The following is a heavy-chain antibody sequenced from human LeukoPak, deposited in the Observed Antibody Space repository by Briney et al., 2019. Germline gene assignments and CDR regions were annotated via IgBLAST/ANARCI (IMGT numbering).Heavy chain of an antibody. J-gene: IGHJ4*02. D-gene: IGHD5-12*01. CDR2: INSNSGGP. CDR3: ARYLSGYDYFDY. Sequence: ASVKVSCKTSGYTFSDYYMHWVRQAPGQGLEWMGWINSNSGGPKYAQKFQGRVTMSRDTSISTVYMELNTLISDDTAIYYCARYLSGYDYFDYWGQGTLVTVSS. CDR1: GYTFSDYY. V-gene: IGHV1-2*02.